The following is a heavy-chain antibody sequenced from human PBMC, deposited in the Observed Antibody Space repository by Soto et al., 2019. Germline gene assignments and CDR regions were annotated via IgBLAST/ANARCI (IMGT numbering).Heavy chain of an antibody. CDR3: XXXXXAASETGSNWFDP. J-gene: IGHJ5*02. Sequence: QITLKESGPTLVKPTQTLTLTCNFSGFSLSTSGVGVGWIRQPPGKALEWLALIYWDDDKRYSPSLKSRPTLTXXPSKHQVVLTITHMDPVDTATXXXXXXXXAASETGSNWFDPWGQGTLVTVSS. V-gene: IGHV2-5*02. D-gene: IGHD6-13*01. CDR2: IYWDDDK. CDR1: GFSLSTSGVG.